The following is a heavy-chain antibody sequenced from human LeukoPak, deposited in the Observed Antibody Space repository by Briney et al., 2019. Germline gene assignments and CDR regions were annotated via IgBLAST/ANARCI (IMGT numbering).Heavy chain of an antibody. J-gene: IGHJ4*02. CDR2: ISSSGSTI. CDR1: GFTFSDYY. Sequence: GGSLRLSCAASGFTFSDYYMSWIRQAPGKGLEWVSYISSSGSTIYYADSVKGRFTISRDNAKNSLYLQMNSLRAEDTAVYYCARSEWLATLYFDYWGQGILVTVSS. V-gene: IGHV3-11*01. D-gene: IGHD6-19*01. CDR3: ARSEWLATLYFDY.